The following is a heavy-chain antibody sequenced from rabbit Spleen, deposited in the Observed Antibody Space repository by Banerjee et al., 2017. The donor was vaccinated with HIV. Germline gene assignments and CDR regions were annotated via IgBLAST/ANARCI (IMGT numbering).Heavy chain of an antibody. V-gene: IGHV1S40*01. Sequence: QSLEESGGGLFQPGGSLALTCTASGFSFSSGYDIVWVRQAPGKGLEWIGYIEPIFGNTYYANWVNGRFTISSHSAQNTVLLQMTSLTAADTATYFCARDGAGGSYFALWGPGTLVTVS. J-gene: IGHJ4*01. D-gene: IGHD8-1*01. CDR1: GFSFSSGYD. CDR2: IEPIFGNT. CDR3: ARDGAGGSYFAL.